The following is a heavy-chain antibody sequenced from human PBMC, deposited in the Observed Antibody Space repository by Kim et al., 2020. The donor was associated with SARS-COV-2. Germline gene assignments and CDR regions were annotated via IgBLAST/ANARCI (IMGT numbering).Heavy chain of an antibody. V-gene: IGHV3-30*18. J-gene: IGHJ4*01. CDR3: AKASYYDILTGYFGFYY. D-gene: IGHD3-9*01. Sequence: GGSLRLSCAASGFTFSSYDMHWVRQAPGKGLEWVAVISYDGSNKYYADSVKGRFTISRDNSKNTLYLQMNSLRAEDTAVYYCAKASYYDILTGYFGFYY. CDR2: ISYDGSNK. CDR1: GFTFSSYD.